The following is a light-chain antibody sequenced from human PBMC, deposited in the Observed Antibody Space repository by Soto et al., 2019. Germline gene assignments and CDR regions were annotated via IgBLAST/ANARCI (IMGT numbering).Light chain of an antibody. Sequence: DIQMTQSPSTLSASLGDRVTITCRASQSISNWLAWYQQKPGKAPTLLIYDVSRLESGVPSRFSGSGSGTEFTLTINSLQPDDFATYYCQQYNRYSGTFGQGTKVDI. CDR3: QQYNRYSGT. CDR2: DVS. J-gene: IGKJ1*01. CDR1: QSISNW. V-gene: IGKV1-5*01.